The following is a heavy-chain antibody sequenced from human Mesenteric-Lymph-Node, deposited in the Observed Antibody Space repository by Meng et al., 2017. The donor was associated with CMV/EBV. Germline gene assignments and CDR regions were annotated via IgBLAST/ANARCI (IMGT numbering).Heavy chain of an antibody. V-gene: IGHV3-23*01. J-gene: IGHJ4*02. CDR3: AKTGCSDISCYYFDS. CDR2: ISGSGGST. D-gene: IGHD2-2*01. CDR1: GFTFSSYA. Sequence: GGSLRLSCAASGFTFSSYALTWVRQAPGKGLEWVSAISGSGGSTYYADSVKCRFTISRDNSKNTLYLQMNGLRAEDTAVYYCAKTGCSDISCYYFDSWGQGTLVTVSS.